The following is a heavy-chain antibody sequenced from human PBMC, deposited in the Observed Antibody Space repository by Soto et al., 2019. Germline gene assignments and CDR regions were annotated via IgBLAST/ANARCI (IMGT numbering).Heavy chain of an antibody. J-gene: IGHJ4*02. CDR2: INHSGST. Sequence: SETLSLTCAVYGGSFSGYYWSWIRQPPGKGLEWIGEINHSGSTNYNPSLKSRATISVDTSKNQFSLKLSSVTAADTAVYYCARGRSGYDDQDYWGQGTLVTVSS. CDR3: ARGRSGYDDQDY. D-gene: IGHD5-12*01. CDR1: GGSFSGYY. V-gene: IGHV4-34*01.